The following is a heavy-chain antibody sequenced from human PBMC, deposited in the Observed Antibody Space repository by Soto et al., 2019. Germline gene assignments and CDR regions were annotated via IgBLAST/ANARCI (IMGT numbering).Heavy chain of an antibody. V-gene: IGHV4-31*03. CDR3: ARIIAARRYYYYMDV. Sequence: SETLSLTCTVSGGSISSGGYYWSWIRQHPGKGLEWIGYIYYSGSTYYNPSLKSRVTISVDTSKNQFSLKLSSVTAADTAVYYCARIIAARRYYYYMDVWGKGTTVTVSS. CDR2: IYYSGST. J-gene: IGHJ6*03. D-gene: IGHD6-6*01. CDR1: GGSISSGGYY.